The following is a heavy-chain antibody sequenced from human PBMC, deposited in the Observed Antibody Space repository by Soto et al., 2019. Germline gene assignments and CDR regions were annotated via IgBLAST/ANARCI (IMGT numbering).Heavy chain of an antibody. CDR2: ISAYNGNT. CDR1: GYTCTSYG. J-gene: IGHJ2*01. D-gene: IGHD1-26*01. Sequence: QVQLVQSGAEVKKPGASVKVSCKASGYTCTSYGISWVRQAPGQGLAWMGWISAYNGNTNYAQKLQGRVTMTTDTSTSTAYMELRGLRSDDTAVYYCASVSSGSYRIDWYFDLWGRGTLVTVSS. CDR3: ASVSSGSYRIDWYFDL. V-gene: IGHV1-18*04.